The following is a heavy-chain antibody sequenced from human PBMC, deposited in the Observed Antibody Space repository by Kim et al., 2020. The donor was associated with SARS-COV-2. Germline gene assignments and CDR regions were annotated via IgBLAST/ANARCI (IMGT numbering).Heavy chain of an antibody. CDR1: GYTFTSYG. Sequence: ASVKVSCKASGYTFTSYGISWVRQAPGQGLEWMGWISAYNGNTNYAQKLQGRVTMTTDTSTSTAYMELRSLRSDDTAVYYCARDYSFWDYGDYEGGDYWGQGTLVTVSS. D-gene: IGHD4-17*01. CDR3: ARDYSFWDYGDYEGGDY. CDR2: ISAYNGNT. J-gene: IGHJ4*02. V-gene: IGHV1-18*04.